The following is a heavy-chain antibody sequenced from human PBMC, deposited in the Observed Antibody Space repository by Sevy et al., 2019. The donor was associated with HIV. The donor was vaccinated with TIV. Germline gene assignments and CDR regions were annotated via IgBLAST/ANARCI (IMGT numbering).Heavy chain of an antibody. J-gene: IGHJ3*02. CDR1: GGSFSGYY. CDR2: INHSGST. CDR3: ARGHVAAAGNTAFDI. D-gene: IGHD6-13*01. Sequence: SETLSLTCAVYGGSFSGYYWSWIRQPPGKGLEWIGEINHSGSTNYNPSLKSRVTISVDTSKNHFSLKLSSVTAADTAVYYCARGHVAAAGNTAFDIWGQGTMVTVSS. V-gene: IGHV4-34*01.